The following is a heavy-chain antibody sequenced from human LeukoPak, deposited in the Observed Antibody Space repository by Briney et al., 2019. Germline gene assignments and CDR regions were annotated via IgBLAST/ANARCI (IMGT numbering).Heavy chain of an antibody. J-gene: IGHJ4*02. V-gene: IGHV3-15*01. CDR2: IRSKTDGGTT. D-gene: IGHD6-19*01. CDR1: GFTFSNAW. Sequence: GGSLRLSCAASGFTFSNAWMSWVRQAPGKGLEWIGRIRSKTDGGTTDYAAPVKDRFTISRDDSKNTLFLQINSLKTEDTAVYYCTTYVAVAGTRHFDSWGQGALVTVSP. CDR3: TTYVAVAGTRHFDS.